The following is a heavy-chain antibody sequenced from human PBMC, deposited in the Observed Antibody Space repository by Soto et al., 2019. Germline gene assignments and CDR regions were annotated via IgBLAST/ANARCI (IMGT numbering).Heavy chain of an antibody. CDR2: ISWEGGSR. D-gene: IGHD1-26*01. V-gene: IGHV3-43*01. CDR3: AVGATSSYFSCFQH. J-gene: IGHJ1*01. Sequence: EVQLVESGGVVVQPGGSLRLSCAASGFTFDDYTMHWVRQAPGKGLERVSLISWEGGSRYYADSVQGRFTISRDNSKNSLYLQMNSLGTEDTVLYYCAVGATSSYFSCFQHWGQGTLVTVSS. CDR1: GFTFDDYT.